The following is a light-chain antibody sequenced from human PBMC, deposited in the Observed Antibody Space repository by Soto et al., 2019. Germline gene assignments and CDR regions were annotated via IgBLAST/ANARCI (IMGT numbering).Light chain of an antibody. CDR3: QQYKSYASVT. J-gene: IGKJ1*01. Sequence: DIQMTQSPSTLSASVGDRVTITCRASQSIDDWLAWYQQRPGKAPKVLIYRASNLESGVPSRFSGSGSGTEFTLTISSLQPDDFSTYYCQQYKSYASVTFGQGTKLDIK. CDR2: RAS. V-gene: IGKV1-5*03. CDR1: QSIDDW.